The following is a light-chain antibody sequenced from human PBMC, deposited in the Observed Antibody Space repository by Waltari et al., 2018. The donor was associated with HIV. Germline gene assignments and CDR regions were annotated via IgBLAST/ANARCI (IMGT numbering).Light chain of an antibody. CDR1: NIGPNS. J-gene: IGLJ3*02. CDR2: DDN. Sequence: SYVLTQPPSVSVAPGKTARIAWGGDNIGPNSVHWDQEKGGQAPVWVVYDDNGRPEGIHGRFAGSSSADTATLTISRVEAGDEADYYCQVWESDDDQLVFGGGTKLTVL. V-gene: IGLV3-21*03. CDR3: QVWESDDDQLV.